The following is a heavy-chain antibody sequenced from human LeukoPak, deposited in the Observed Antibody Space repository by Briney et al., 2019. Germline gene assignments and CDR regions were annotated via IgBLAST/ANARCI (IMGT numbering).Heavy chain of an antibody. J-gene: IGHJ3*02. D-gene: IGHD3-22*01. Sequence: SETLSLTCAVYGGSFSGYYWSWIRQPPGKGLGWIGYIYYSGSTNYNPSLKSRVTISVDTSKNQFSLKLSSVTAADTAVYYCARAFDYYDSSGYFSIDSDAFDIWGQGTMVTVSS. CDR1: GGSFSGYY. CDR3: ARAFDYYDSSGYFSIDSDAFDI. V-gene: IGHV4-59*08. CDR2: IYYSGST.